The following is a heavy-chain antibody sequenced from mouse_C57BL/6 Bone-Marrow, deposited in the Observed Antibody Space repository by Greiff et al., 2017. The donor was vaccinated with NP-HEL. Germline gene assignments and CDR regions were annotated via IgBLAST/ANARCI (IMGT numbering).Heavy chain of an antibody. D-gene: IGHD1-2*01. V-gene: IGHV3-6*01. Sequence: EVQLQESGPGLVKPSQSLSLTCSVTGYSITSGYYWNWIRQFPGNKLEWMGYISYDGSNNYNPSLKNRISITRDTSKNQFFLKLNSVTTEDTATYYCARDSGPHYYLLAMDYWGQGTSVTVSS. CDR2: ISYDGSN. CDR3: ARDSGPHYYLLAMDY. CDR1: GYSITSGYY. J-gene: IGHJ4*01.